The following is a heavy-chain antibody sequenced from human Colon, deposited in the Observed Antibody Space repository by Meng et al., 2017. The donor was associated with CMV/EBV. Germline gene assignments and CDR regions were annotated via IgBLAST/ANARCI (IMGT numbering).Heavy chain of an antibody. D-gene: IGHD6-25*01. J-gene: IGHJ4*02. CDR2: IFWIDDR. V-gene: IGHV2-5*01. Sequence: SGPTLVKPTETLTLTCSLSGLSLDTTGLTVDWIRQPPGKALEWLSLIFWIDDRRYSPSLKSRLTITRDRSKNQVVLRMTDMEPADTATYYCAKRRGQLSGYDYWGQGLRVTVSS. CDR3: AKRRGQLSGYDY. CDR1: GLSLDTTGLT.